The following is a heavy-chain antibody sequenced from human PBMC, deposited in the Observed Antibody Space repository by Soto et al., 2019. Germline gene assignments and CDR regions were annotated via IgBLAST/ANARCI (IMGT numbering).Heavy chain of an antibody. V-gene: IGHV1-18*01. CDR3: AREGPTGFWSGYRPKNYYYYYMDV. D-gene: IGHD3-3*01. J-gene: IGHJ6*03. CDR1: GYTFTSYG. CDR2: ISAYNGNT. Sequence: ASVKVSCKASGYTFTSYGISWVRQAPGQGLEWMGWISAYNGNTNYAQKLQGRVTMTTDTSTSTAYMELRSLRSDDTAVYYCAREGPTGFWSGYRPKNYYYYYMDVWGKGTTVTVSS.